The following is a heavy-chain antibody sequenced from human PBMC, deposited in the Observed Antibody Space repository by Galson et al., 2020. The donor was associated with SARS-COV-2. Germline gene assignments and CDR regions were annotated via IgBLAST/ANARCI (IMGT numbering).Heavy chain of an antibody. CDR2: INPNSGGT. CDR1: GYTFTGYY. CDR3: ASSDPLLLWFGELSG. D-gene: IGHD3-10*01. J-gene: IGHJ4*02. Sequence: ASVKVSCKASGYTFTGYYMHWVRQAPGQGLEWMGWINPNSGGTNYAQKFQGRVTMTRDTSISTAYMELSRLRSDDTAVYYCASSDPLLLWFGELSGWGQGTLVTVSS. V-gene: IGHV1-2*02.